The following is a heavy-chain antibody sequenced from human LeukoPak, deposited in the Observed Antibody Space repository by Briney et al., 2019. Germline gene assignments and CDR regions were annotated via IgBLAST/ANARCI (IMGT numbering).Heavy chain of an antibody. J-gene: IGHJ6*03. CDR2: SNSDGRST. V-gene: IGHV3-74*01. CDR3: ARDQPLRLRQLYYYYMDV. Sequence: GRSLRLSCAASGFTFSSYWTHWVRQATAKGLVWVSRSNSDGRSTSYADSVKGRFTISRDNAKNTLYLQMNSLRAEDTAVYYCARDQPLRLRQLYYYYMDVWGKGTTVTVSS. D-gene: IGHD6-25*01. CDR1: GFTFSSYW.